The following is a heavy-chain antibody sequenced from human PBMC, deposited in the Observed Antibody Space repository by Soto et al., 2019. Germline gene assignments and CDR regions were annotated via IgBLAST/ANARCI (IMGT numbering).Heavy chain of an antibody. D-gene: IGHD6-13*01. V-gene: IGHV3-30-3*01. Sequence: QVQLVESGGGVVQPGRSLRLSCAASGFTFSSYAMHWVRQAPGKGLEWVAVISYDGSNKYYADSVKGRFTISRDNSKNTLYLQMNSLRAEDTAMYYCASEYSSSHEYFQHWGQGTLVTVSS. CDR2: ISYDGSNK. J-gene: IGHJ1*01. CDR1: GFTFSSYA. CDR3: ASEYSSSHEYFQH.